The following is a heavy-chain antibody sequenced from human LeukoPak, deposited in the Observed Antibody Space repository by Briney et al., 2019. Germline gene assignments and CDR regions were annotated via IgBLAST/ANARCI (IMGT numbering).Heavy chain of an antibody. CDR3: ARDAAYYYDSSGNFDY. J-gene: IGHJ4*02. CDR1: GGTFSSYA. CDR2: IIPILGIA. Sequence: GASVKVSCKASGGTFSSYAISWVRQAPGQGLEWMGRIIPILGIANSAQKFQGRVTITADNSTSTAYMELSSLRSEDTAVYYCARDAAYYYDSSGNFDYWGQGTLVTVSS. V-gene: IGHV1-69*04. D-gene: IGHD3-22*01.